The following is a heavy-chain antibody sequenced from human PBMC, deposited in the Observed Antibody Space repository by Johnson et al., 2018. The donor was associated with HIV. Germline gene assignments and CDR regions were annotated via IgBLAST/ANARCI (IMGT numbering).Heavy chain of an antibody. J-gene: IGHJ3*01. D-gene: IGHD2-15*01. CDR1: GFTFDDYA. V-gene: IGHV3-9*01. CDR2: INWNSGTI. CDR3: AREGGSCSGGWCLDALDF. Sequence: VQLVESGGGLVQPGRSLRLSCAASGFTFDDYAMHWVRQVPGKGLDWVSGINWNSGTIGYADSVKGRFTISRDNAKNSLYLQMNRLRAEDTALYYCAREGGSCSGGWCLDALDFWGQGTTVTVSS.